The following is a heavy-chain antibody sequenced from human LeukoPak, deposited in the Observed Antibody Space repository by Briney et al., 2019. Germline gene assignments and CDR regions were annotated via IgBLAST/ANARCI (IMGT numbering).Heavy chain of an antibody. CDR1: GGSFSGYY. V-gene: IGHV4-34*01. CDR2: INHSGST. J-gene: IGHJ4*02. D-gene: IGHD2-8*01. CDR3: AREGDYCTNGVCHFDY. Sequence: PSETLSLTCVVYGGSFSGYYWSWIRQPPGKGLEWIGEINHSGSTNYNPSLKSRVTISVDTSKNQFSLKLSSVTAADTAVYYCAREGDYCTNGVCHFDYWGQGTLVPVSS.